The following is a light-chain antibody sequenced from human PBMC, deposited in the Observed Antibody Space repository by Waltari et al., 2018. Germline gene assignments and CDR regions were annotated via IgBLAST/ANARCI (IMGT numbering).Light chain of an antibody. Sequence: SYELTQPPSVSVSPGQTASITCSGDKLGDKYACWYQQKPGQSPVLFIYQVSERPSGIPERFSCSNSGNTATLTISGTQAMDEADYYCQAWDSSTAVFGGGTKLTVL. J-gene: IGLJ3*02. CDR2: QVS. V-gene: IGLV3-1*01. CDR3: QAWDSSTAV. CDR1: KLGDKY.